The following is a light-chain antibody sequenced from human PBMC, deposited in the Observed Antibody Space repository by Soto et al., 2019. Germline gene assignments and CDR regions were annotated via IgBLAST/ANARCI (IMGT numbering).Light chain of an antibody. CDR3: NSYASSRLYV. CDR2: DVT. Sequence: QSVLAQPASVSGSPGQSITISCTGTSTDVGAYNYVSWYQQHPGKAPKLIISDVTDRPSGVSNRFSGSKSGNTASLTISGLQAEDEADYYCNSYASSRLYVFGTGTKVTVL. CDR1: STDVGAYNY. V-gene: IGLV2-14*01. J-gene: IGLJ1*01.